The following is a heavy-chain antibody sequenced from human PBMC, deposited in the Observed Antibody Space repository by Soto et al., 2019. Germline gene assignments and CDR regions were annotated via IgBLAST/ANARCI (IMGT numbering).Heavy chain of an antibody. Sequence: SETLSLTCTVSGDSITSGGYYWSWLRQQPGKGLEWIGYIYHSGGASYNPSLRGRAVISIDTSKNQFFLRMNAVTAADAATYYCARDYYGAGSQYYYYGMEVWGQGTTVTVSS. D-gene: IGHD3-10*01. J-gene: IGHJ6*02. CDR3: ARDYYGAGSQYYYYGMEV. CDR2: IYHSGGA. V-gene: IGHV4-31*03. CDR1: GDSITSGGYY.